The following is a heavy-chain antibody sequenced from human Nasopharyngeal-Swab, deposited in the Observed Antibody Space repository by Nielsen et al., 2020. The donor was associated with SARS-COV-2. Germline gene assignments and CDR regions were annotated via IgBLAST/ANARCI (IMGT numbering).Heavy chain of an antibody. Sequence: WIRQPPGKGLEWVSGISGSDGSTYYADSVKGRFAISRDTSKNTLYLQMNSLRAEDTAVYYCATHLFYFDYWGQGTLVTVFS. CDR3: ATHLFYFDY. D-gene: IGHD3-3*02. V-gene: IGHV3-23*01. CDR2: ISGSDGST. J-gene: IGHJ4*02.